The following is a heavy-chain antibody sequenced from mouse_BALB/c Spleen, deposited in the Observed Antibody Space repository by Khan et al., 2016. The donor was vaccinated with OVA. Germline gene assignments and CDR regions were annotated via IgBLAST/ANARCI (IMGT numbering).Heavy chain of an antibody. CDR1: GFSLTNSG. CDR2: IWSGGST. J-gene: IGHJ4*01. CDR3: ARNALDDGYCTTAMDN. V-gene: IGHV2-2*02. D-gene: IGHD2-3*01. Sequence: QVQLQESGPGLVQPSQSLSITCTVSGFSLTNSGVHWVRQSPGKGLEWLGVIWSGGSTDYNAAFISRMSISKDNSKSQVFFKMNSRQPNDPAIYYCARNALDDGYCTTAMDNWGQGTSVTVSS.